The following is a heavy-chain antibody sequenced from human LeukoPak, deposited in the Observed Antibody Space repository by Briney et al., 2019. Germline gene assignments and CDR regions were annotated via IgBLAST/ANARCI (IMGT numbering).Heavy chain of an antibody. D-gene: IGHD6-6*01. V-gene: IGHV3-7*01. Sequence: GGSLRLSCTASGFTFGDYAMSWVRQAPGKGLEWVANIKQDGSEKYYVDSVKGRFTISRDNAKNSLYLQMNSLRAEDTAVYYCARDRVAARQWGYYYYMDVWGKGTTVTVSS. J-gene: IGHJ6*03. CDR1: GFTFGDYA. CDR2: IKQDGSEK. CDR3: ARDRVAARQWGYYYYMDV.